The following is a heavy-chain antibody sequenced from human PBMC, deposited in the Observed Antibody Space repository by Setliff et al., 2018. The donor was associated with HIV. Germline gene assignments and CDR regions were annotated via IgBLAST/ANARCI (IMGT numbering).Heavy chain of an antibody. J-gene: IGHJ4*02. V-gene: IGHV3-21*01. CDR3: ARDRGPYYDILTGYYDY. D-gene: IGHD3-9*01. Sequence: PGGSLRLSCAASGFTFSSYSMNWVRQAPGKGLEWVSSISSSSSYIYYADSVKGRFTISRDNAKNSLYLQMNSLRAEDTAVYYCARDRGPYYDILTGYYDYWGQGTLVTVSS. CDR2: ISSSSSYI. CDR1: GFTFSSYS.